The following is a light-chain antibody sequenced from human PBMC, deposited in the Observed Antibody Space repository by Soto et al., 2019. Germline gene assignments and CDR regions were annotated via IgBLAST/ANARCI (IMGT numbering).Light chain of an antibody. CDR3: QQYGSSPVT. Sequence: EIVLTQSPGTLSLSPGERATLSCRASQSVSSSYLAWYQQKPGQAPRHLIYGASSRATGIPDRFSGSGSGTDFTLTISRLEPEDFEVYYCQQYGSSPVTFGQGTKVEIK. CDR2: GAS. V-gene: IGKV3-20*01. J-gene: IGKJ1*01. CDR1: QSVSSSY.